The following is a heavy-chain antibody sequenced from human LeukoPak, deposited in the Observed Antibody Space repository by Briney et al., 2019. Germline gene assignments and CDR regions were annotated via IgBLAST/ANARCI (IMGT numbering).Heavy chain of an antibody. Sequence: GGSLRLSCVASGFTFSNYDMPWVRQGTGRGLEWVSSIGTGGDTHYPDSVKGRFTISRENAKNSLYLQMNSLRVGDTAMYYCARAARFYGSSGAHAFDIWGQGTMVTVS. CDR2: IGTGGDT. CDR3: ARAARFYGSSGAHAFDI. J-gene: IGHJ3*02. D-gene: IGHD3-22*01. CDR1: GFTFSNYD. V-gene: IGHV3-13*01.